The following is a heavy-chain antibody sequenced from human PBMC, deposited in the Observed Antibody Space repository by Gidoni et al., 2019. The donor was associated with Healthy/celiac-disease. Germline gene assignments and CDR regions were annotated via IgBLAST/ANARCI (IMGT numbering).Heavy chain of an antibody. D-gene: IGHD2-15*01. J-gene: IGHJ6*02. CDR1: GFTFDDYA. CDR3: AKDRSSCSGGSCYYYGMDV. Sequence: EVQLVESGGGLVQPGRSLRLSCAASGFTFDDYAMHWVRQAPGKGLEWVSGISLNSGSIGYSDSVKGRFTISRDNAKNSLYLQMNSLRAEDTALYYCAKDRSSCSGGSCYYYGMDVWGQGTTVTVSS. V-gene: IGHV3-9*01. CDR2: ISLNSGSI.